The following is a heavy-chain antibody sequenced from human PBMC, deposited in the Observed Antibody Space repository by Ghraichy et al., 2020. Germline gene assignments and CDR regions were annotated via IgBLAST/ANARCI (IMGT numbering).Heavy chain of an antibody. J-gene: IGHJ3*02. D-gene: IGHD5-18*01. V-gene: IGHV3-48*01. CDR3: ARALRIQLWLGDAFDI. Sequence: GASLRLSCAASGFTFSSYSMNWVRQAPGKGLEWVSYISSSSSTIYYADSVKGRFTISRDNAKNSLYLQMNSLRAEDTAVYYCARALRIQLWLGDAFDIWGQGTMVTVSS. CDR1: GFTFSSYS. CDR2: ISSSSSTI.